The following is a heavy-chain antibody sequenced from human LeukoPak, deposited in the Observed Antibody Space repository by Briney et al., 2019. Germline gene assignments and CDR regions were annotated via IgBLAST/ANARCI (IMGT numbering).Heavy chain of an antibody. D-gene: IGHD6-13*01. Sequence: GGSLRLSCAASGFTFDDYGMSWVRQAPGRELEWVSGISGSGGSTYYADSVKGRFTISRDNSKNTLYLQMNSLRAEDTAVYYCAKFYSSSWYYFDYWGQGTLVTVSS. V-gene: IGHV3-23*01. CDR2: ISGSGGST. CDR1: GFTFDDYG. CDR3: AKFYSSSWYYFDY. J-gene: IGHJ4*02.